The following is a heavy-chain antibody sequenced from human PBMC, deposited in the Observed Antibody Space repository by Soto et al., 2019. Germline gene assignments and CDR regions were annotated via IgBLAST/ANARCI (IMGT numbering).Heavy chain of an antibody. J-gene: IGHJ6*02. CDR2: ISGSGGST. CDR3: AKSYLSASYYYYGMDV. Sequence: GGSLKLSCAASGFTFSSYAMSWVRQAPGKGLEWVSAISGSGGSTYYADPVKGRFTISRDNSKNTLYLQMNSLRAEDTAVYYCAKSYLSASYYYYGMDVWGQGTTVTVSS. CDR1: GFTFSSYA. D-gene: IGHD3-10*01. V-gene: IGHV3-23*01.